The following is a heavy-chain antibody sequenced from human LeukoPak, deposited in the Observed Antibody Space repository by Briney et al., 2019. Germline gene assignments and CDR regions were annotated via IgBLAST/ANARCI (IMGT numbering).Heavy chain of an antibody. J-gene: IGHJ4*02. CDR3: ARDGRGGYLDY. D-gene: IGHD3-16*01. V-gene: IGHV3-7*01. CDR2: IKQDGSEK. Sequence: GGSLRLSCAASGYTFSHSGLHWVRQAPGKGLEWVANIKQDGSEKYYVDSVKGRFTISRDNGKKSLFLQVNSLRGEDTAVYYCARDGRGGYLDYWGQGTLVTVSS. CDR1: GYTFSHSG.